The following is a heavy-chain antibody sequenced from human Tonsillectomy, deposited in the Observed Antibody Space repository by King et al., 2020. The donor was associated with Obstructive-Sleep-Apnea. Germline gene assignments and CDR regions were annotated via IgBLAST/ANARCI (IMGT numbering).Heavy chain of an antibody. CDR2: ISGIGGGT. J-gene: IGHJ4*02. Sequence: VQLVESGGGLVQPGGSLRLSCAASGFTFSSYVMSWVRQAPGKGLEWVSGISGIGGGTYYADSVKGRFTISRDNSKNTLYLQMNSLRAEDTAVYYCAKDPDIRLYYFDSWGQGTLVTVSS. D-gene: IGHD2-15*01. CDR1: GFTFSSYV. V-gene: IGHV3-23*04. CDR3: AKDPDIRLYYFDS.